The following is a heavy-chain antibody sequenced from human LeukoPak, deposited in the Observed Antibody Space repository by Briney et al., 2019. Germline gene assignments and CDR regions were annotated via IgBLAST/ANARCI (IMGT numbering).Heavy chain of an antibody. Sequence: GGSLRLSCAASGFTVSSNYMSWVRQAPGKGLEWVSVIYSGGSTYYADSVKGRFTISRDNSKNTLYLQMNSLRAEDTAVYYCAKDFSTCGGDCYSGIEAEYFQHWGQGTLVTVSS. V-gene: IGHV3-53*01. CDR3: AKDFSTCGGDCYSGIEAEYFQH. CDR1: GFTVSSNY. D-gene: IGHD2-21*02. CDR2: IYSGGST. J-gene: IGHJ1*01.